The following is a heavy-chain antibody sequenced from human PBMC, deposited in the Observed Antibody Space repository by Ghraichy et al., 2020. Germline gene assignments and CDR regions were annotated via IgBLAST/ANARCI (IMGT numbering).Heavy chain of an antibody. V-gene: IGHV4-39*01. CDR3: ARLMSSWGVDY. Sequence: SQTLSLTCTVSGGSISSSSYYWGWIRQPPGKGLEWIGSIYYSGSTYYNPSLKSRVTISVDTSKNQFSLKLSSVTAADTAVYYCARLMSSWGVDYWGQGTLVTVSS. CDR2: IYYSGST. J-gene: IGHJ4*02. D-gene: IGHD6-13*01. CDR1: GGSISSSSYY.